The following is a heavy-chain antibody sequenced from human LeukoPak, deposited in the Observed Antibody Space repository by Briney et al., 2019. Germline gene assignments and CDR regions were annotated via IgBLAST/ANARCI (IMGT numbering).Heavy chain of an antibody. Sequence: PGGSLRLPCAASGFTFSDYYMRWIRQAPGKGLEWVSYISSSSSYTNYADSVKGRFTISRDNAKNSLYLQMNSLRAEDTAVYYCARSRDSSRARFYYWGQGTLVTVSS. J-gene: IGHJ4*02. V-gene: IGHV3-11*03. CDR3: ARSRDSSRARFYY. CDR2: ISSSSSYT. D-gene: IGHD6-13*01. CDR1: GFTFSDYY.